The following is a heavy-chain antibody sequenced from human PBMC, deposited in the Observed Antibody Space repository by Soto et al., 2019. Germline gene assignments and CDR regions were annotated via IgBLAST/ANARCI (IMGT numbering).Heavy chain of an antibody. CDR1: GDSVTSNSAA. CDR3: ARVNWNLGYYGMDV. V-gene: IGHV6-1*01. D-gene: IGHD1-7*01. CDR2: TYYRYKWYN. J-gene: IGHJ6*02. Sequence: PSQTLSLTCAISGDSVTSNSAAWNWIRQSPSRGLEWLGRTYYRYKWYNDYAVSVKSRITINPDTSKDQFSLQLNSVTPEDTAVYYCARVNWNLGYYGMDVWGQGTTVTVSS.